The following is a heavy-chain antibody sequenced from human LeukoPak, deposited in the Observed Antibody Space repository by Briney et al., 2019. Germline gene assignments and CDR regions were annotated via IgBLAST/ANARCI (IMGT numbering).Heavy chain of an antibody. CDR3: ARDLVGATTPEYFQH. CDR1: GYTFTSYA. V-gene: IGHV7-4-1*02. D-gene: IGHD1-26*01. CDR2: INTNTGNP. J-gene: IGHJ1*01. Sequence: ASVKVSCKASGYTFTSYAMNWVRQAPGQGLEWMGWINTNTGNPTYAQGFTGRFVFSLDTSVSTAYLQISSLKAEDTAVYYCARDLVGATTPEYFQHWGQGTLVTVSS.